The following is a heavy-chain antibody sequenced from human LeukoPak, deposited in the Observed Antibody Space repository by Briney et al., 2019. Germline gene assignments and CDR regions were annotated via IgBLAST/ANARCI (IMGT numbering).Heavy chain of an antibody. CDR2: IYSGGSP. V-gene: IGHV3-53*01. CDR3: ARDCCGGDDAFDI. D-gene: IGHD2-21*01. Sequence: PGGSLRLSCAASGFTVSSNYMSWVRQAPGKGLEWVSVIYSGGSPYYADSVKGRFTISRDNSKNTLYLQMNSLRAEDTAVYYCARDCCGGDDAFDIWGQGTMVTVSS. J-gene: IGHJ3*02. CDR1: GFTVSSNY.